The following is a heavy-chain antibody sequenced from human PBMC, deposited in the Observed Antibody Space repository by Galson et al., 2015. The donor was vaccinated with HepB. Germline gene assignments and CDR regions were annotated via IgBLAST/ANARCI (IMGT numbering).Heavy chain of an antibody. D-gene: IGHD2-21*02. CDR1: GYTFTSYG. CDR2: ISAYNGNT. J-gene: IGHJ3*02. Sequence: SVKVSCKASGYTFTSYGISWVRQAPGQGLEWMGWISAYNGNTNYAQKLQGRVTMTTDTSTSTAYMELRSLRSDDTAVYYCARDLSWLDAYCGGDCYYHDAFDIWGQGTMVTVSS. V-gene: IGHV1-18*01. CDR3: ARDLSWLDAYCGGDCYYHDAFDI.